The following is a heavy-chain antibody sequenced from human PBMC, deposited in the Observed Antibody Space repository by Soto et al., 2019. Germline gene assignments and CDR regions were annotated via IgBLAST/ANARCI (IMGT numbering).Heavy chain of an antibody. V-gene: IGHV3-23*01. Sequence: GGSLRLSCAASGFTFSSYAMSWVRQAPGKGLEWVSTFSSVGGGTYYADSVKGRFTISRDNSKNTLYLQMNSLRAEDTALYHCAKTGDSSGYNWFDTWGRGTLVTVSS. CDR2: FSSVGGGT. J-gene: IGHJ5*02. CDR1: GFTFSSYA. CDR3: AKTGDSSGYNWFDT. D-gene: IGHD3-22*01.